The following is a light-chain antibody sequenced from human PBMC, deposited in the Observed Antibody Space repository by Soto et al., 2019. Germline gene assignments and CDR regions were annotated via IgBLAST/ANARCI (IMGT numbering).Light chain of an antibody. CDR2: AAS. Sequence: DIQMTQSPSSLSASVGDRVTITCRASQSISSFLNWYQQKPVKAPKLLIFAASSFQSGVSSRFSGSGSATDFTLTISSLQPEDFVTYYCQQSYSTPYTFGQGTKLEIK. CDR3: QQSYSTPYT. J-gene: IGKJ2*01. CDR1: QSISSF. V-gene: IGKV1-39*01.